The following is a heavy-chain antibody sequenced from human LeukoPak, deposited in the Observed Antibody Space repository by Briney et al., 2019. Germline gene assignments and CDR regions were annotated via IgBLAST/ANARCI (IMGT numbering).Heavy chain of an antibody. J-gene: IGHJ4*02. V-gene: IGHV3-15*01. CDR2: IKSKTDGGTT. CDR1: GFSVRTTY. Sequence: PGGSLRLSCAASGFSVRTTYMSWVRQAPGKGLEWVGRIKSKTDGGTTDYATPVKGRFSISRDDSKNTLYLQMNSLKTEDTAVYYCTTGGSVIMIREVITLFDYWGQGTLVTVSS. CDR3: TTGGSVIMIREVITLFDY. D-gene: IGHD3-10*01.